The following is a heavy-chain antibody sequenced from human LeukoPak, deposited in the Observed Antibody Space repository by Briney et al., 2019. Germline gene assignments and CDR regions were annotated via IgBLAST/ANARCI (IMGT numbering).Heavy chain of an antibody. D-gene: IGHD4-17*01. CDR1: GYTFTSYY. J-gene: IGHJ4*02. CDR2: INPNGGST. V-gene: IGHV1-46*01. CDR3: ARGYGDYAY. Sequence: ASVKLSYKASGYTFTSYYMHWVRQPPGQGLEWMRVINPNGGSTPYTQKIQGRVTMTRDTSTSTVYMELSSLRSEDTAVYYWARGYGDYAYWGQGTLVTVSS.